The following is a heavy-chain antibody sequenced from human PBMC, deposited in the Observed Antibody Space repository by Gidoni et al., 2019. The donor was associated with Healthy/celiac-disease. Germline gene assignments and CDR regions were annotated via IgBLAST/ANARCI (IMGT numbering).Heavy chain of an antibody. V-gene: IGHV3-23*01. J-gene: IGHJ4*02. CDR2: ISGSGGST. Sequence: EVQLLESVGGLVQPGGSLRLSCAASGCTFSSYAMSWVRQAPGKGLECVSAISGSGGSTYYADSVKGRFTISRDNSKNTLYLQMNSLRAEDTAVYYCAKTPSVEMAMDWGQGTLVTVSS. D-gene: IGHD5-18*01. CDR1: GCTFSSYA. CDR3: AKTPSVEMAMD.